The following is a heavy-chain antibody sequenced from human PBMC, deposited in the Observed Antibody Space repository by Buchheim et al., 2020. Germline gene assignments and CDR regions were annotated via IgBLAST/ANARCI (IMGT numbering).Heavy chain of an antibody. J-gene: IGHJ6*03. CDR2: LYHNVNP. CDR1: GVSIISSSFC. D-gene: IGHD2/OR15-2a*01. Sequence: HLQESSPGVVTPSAALSLTCTVSGVSIISSSFCWGWVRQPPGKGLAWIGSLYHNVNPIYNPSFQSRLTISANSSNDQFSVKVKSVTATDTATDDCVRQNWGDIIVTYYYYYYMDVWGKGTT. CDR3: VRQNWGDIIVTYYYYYYMDV. V-gene: IGHV4-39*01.